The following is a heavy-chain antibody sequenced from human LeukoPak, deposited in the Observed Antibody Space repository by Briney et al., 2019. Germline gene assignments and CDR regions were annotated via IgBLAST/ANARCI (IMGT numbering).Heavy chain of an antibody. J-gene: IGHJ4*02. CDR1: GGSISSYY. Sequence: SETLSLTCTVSGGSISSYYWSWIRQPPGKGLEWIGYTYYSGSTNYNPSLKSRVTISVDTSKNQFSLKLSSVTAADTAVYYCARGGLAYYFDYWGQGTLVTVSS. V-gene: IGHV4-59*01. CDR2: TYYSGST. CDR3: ARGGLAYYFDY. D-gene: IGHD3-16*01.